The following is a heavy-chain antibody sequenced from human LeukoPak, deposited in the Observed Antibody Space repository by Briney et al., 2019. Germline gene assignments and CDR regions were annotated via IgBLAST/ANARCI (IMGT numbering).Heavy chain of an antibody. J-gene: IGHJ4*02. V-gene: IGHV4-59*12. CDR3: ARRKVRGVIITVPFDY. Sequence: SETLSLTCTVSGGSISSYYWSWIRQPPGKGLEWIGYIYYSGSTNYNPSLKSRVTISVDTSKNQFSLKLSSVTAADTAVYYCARRKVRGVIITVPFDYWGQGTLVTVSS. CDR1: GGSISSYY. CDR2: IYYSGST. D-gene: IGHD3-10*01.